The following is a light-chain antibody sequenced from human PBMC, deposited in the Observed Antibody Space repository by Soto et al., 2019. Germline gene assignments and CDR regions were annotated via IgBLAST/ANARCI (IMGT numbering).Light chain of an antibody. J-gene: IGLJ3*02. CDR1: SSNIGSNY. CDR3: AAWDDSLSGPV. Sequence: QSVLTQPPSASGTPGQRVTISCSGSSSNIGSNYVYWYQQLPGTAPKLLIYRINQRPSGVPDRFSGSKSGTSASLAISGLWSEDEADYYCAAWDDSLSGPVFGGGTKLTVL. V-gene: IGLV1-47*03. CDR2: RIN.